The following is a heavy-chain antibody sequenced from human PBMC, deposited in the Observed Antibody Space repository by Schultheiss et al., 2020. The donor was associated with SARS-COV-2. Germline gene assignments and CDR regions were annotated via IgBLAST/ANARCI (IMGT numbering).Heavy chain of an antibody. CDR3: ARDSTYCSGDCSFDY. Sequence: GGSLRLSCAASGFTFSSYGMHWVRQAHYVDSVKGRFTISRDIFKNTLYLQMNSLRAEDTAIYYCARDSTYCSGDCSFDYWGQGTLVTVSS. V-gene: IGHV3-33*01. D-gene: IGHD2-21*02. CDR1: GFTFSSYG. J-gene: IGHJ4*02.